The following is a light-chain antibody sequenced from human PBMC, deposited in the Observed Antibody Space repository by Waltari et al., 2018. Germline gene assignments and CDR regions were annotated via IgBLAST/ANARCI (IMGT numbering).Light chain of an antibody. CDR1: SSDIGSYSL. J-gene: IGLJ3*02. V-gene: IGLV2-23*02. CDR2: DVS. Sequence: QSALTQPASVSGSPGQSITISCTGTSSDIGSYSLVSWYQQHPGKAPKLIIFDVSDRPYGICNRVCGSKSGKTAPLAISGRQAEDEADYYCCSYTGSYTLAFGGGTNLIVL. CDR3: CSYTGSYTLA.